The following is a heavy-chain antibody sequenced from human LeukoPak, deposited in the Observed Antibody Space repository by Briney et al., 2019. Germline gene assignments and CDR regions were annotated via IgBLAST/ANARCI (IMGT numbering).Heavy chain of an antibody. V-gene: IGHV1-46*01. D-gene: IGHD6-13*01. J-gene: IGHJ4*02. CDR2: INPSGGST. Sequence: ASVKVSCKASGYTFTSYYMHWVRQAPGQGLEGMGIINPSGGSTKYAQKFQGRVTMTRDTSKSTVYMELSSLRSEDTAVYYCARSSSWYSGYFDYWGQGTLVTVSS. CDR3: ARSSSWYSGYFDY. CDR1: GYTFTSYY.